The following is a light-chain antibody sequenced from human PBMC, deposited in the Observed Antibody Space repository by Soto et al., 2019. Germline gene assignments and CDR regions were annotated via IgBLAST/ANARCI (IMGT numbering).Light chain of an antibody. V-gene: IGLV2-14*01. CDR3: SSYTTSSTLVV. CDR2: EVS. Sequence: QSVLTQPASVSGSPGQSITISCTGTSSDVGGYNYVSWYQQHPGKAPKLMIYEVSYRPSGVSDRFSDSKSGNTASLTISGLQAEDEADYYCSSYTTSSTLVVFGGGTKLTVL. CDR1: SSDVGGYNY. J-gene: IGLJ3*02.